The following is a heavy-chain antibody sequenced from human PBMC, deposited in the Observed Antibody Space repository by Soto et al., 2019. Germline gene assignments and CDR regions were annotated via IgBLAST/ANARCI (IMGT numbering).Heavy chain of an antibody. CDR3: ARANDILTGYAAPTDYYYYGMDV. D-gene: IGHD3-9*01. CDR2: IIPIFGTA. Sequence: SVKVSCKASGGTFSSYAISWVRQAPGQGLEWMGGIIPIFGTANYAQKFQGRVTITADESTSTAYMELSSLRSEDTAVYYCARANDILTGYAAPTDYYYYGMDVWGQGTTVTVSS. V-gene: IGHV1-69*13. CDR1: GGTFSSYA. J-gene: IGHJ6*02.